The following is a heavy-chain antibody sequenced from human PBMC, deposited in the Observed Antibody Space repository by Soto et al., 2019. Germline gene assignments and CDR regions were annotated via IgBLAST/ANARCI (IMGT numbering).Heavy chain of an antibody. J-gene: IGHJ6*02. V-gene: IGHV1-58*01. CDR2: IVVGSGNT. CDR1: GFTFTSSA. CDR3: AAGPYSYGFNYYYYGMDV. Sequence: GASVKVSCKASGFTFTSSAVQWVRQARGQRLEWIGWIVVGSGNTNYAQKFQERVTITRDMSTSTAYMELSSLRSEDTAVYYCAAGPYSYGFNYYYYGMDVWGQGTTVTVSS. D-gene: IGHD5-18*01.